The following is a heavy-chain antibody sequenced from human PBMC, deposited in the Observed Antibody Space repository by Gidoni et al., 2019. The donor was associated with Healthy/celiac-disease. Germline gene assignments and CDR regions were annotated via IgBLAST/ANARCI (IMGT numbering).Heavy chain of an antibody. Sequence: QVQLVESGGGVVQPGRSLSLSCAASGFTFRSYGMHWVRQAPGKGLEWVAVISYDGSNKYYADSVKGRFTISRDNSKNTLYLQMNSLRAEDTAVYYCAKDKNDYVWGSYLPIDYWGQGTLVTVSS. D-gene: IGHD3-16*01. CDR3: AKDKNDYVWGSYLPIDY. J-gene: IGHJ4*02. CDR2: ISYDGSNK. CDR1: GFTFRSYG. V-gene: IGHV3-30*18.